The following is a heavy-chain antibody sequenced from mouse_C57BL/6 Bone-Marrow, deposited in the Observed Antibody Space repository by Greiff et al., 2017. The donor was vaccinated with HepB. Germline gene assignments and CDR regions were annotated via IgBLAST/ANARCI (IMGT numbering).Heavy chain of an antibody. J-gene: IGHJ1*03. CDR1: EYEFPSHD. CDR2: INSDGGST. D-gene: IGHD2-2*01. Sequence: DVQLVESGGGLVQPGESLKLSCESNEYEFPSHDMSWVRKTPEKRLELVAAINSDGGSTYYPDTMERRFIISRDNTKKTLYLQMSSLRSEDTALYYCARQGGYDPHWYFDVWGTGTTVTVSS. V-gene: IGHV5-2*01. CDR3: ARQGGYDPHWYFDV.